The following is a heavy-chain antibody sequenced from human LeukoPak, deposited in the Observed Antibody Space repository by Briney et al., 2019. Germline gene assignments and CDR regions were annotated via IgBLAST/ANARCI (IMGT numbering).Heavy chain of an antibody. CDR2: INHSGST. V-gene: IGHV4-34*01. J-gene: IGHJ6*03. D-gene: IGHD2-15*01. CDR1: GGSFSDYY. CDR3: ARVATGYCSGGSCYYYYYMDV. Sequence: SETLSLTCAVYGGSFSDYYWSWIRQPPGKGLEWIGEINHSGSTNYNPSLKSRVSISVDTSKNQFSLRLSSVTAADTAVYYCARVATGYCSGGSCYYYYYMDVWGKGTTVTISS.